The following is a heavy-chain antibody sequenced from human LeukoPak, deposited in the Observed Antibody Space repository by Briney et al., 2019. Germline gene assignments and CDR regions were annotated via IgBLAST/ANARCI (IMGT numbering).Heavy chain of an antibody. V-gene: IGHV1-2*02. CDR2: ISPNSGAT. J-gene: IGHJ4*02. D-gene: IGHD6-13*01. Sequence: ASVKVSCKASGYTFTGYYMHWVRQAPGQGLEWMGWISPNSGATNYAQKFQARVTMTGDTSISTAYMELSSLRSDDTAVYYCARLGGGSSWSNFDYWGQGTLVTVSS. CDR3: ARLGGGSSWSNFDY. CDR1: GYTFTGYY.